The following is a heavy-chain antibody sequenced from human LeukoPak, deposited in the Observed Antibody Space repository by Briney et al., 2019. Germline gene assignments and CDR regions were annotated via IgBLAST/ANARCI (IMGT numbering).Heavy chain of an antibody. V-gene: IGHV3-23*01. Sequence: SGGSLRLSCAASGFTFSSYAMSWVRQAPGKGLEWVSAISGSGGSTYYADSVKGRLTISRDNSKNTLYLQMNSLRAEDTAVYYCAKRYCSSTSCSARFDYWGQGTLVTVSS. D-gene: IGHD2-2*01. CDR3: AKRYCSSTSCSARFDY. J-gene: IGHJ4*02. CDR1: GFTFSSYA. CDR2: ISGSGGST.